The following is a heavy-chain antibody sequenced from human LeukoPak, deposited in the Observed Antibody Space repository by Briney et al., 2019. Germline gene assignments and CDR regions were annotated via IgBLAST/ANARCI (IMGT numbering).Heavy chain of an antibody. CDR1: GFTFNTYG. CDR3: AKGHYYGSGSLDY. J-gene: IGHJ4*02. Sequence: GRSLRLSCAASGFTFNTYGMNWVRQAPGKGLEWVAVIWYDGSNKYYADTVKGRFTISRDNSKNTLHLQMNSLRAEDTAVYYCAKGHYYGSGSLDYWGQGTLVTVSS. V-gene: IGHV3-33*06. CDR2: IWYDGSNK. D-gene: IGHD3-10*01.